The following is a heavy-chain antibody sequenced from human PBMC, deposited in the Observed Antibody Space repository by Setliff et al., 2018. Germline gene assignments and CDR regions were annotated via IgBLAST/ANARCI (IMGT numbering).Heavy chain of an antibody. CDR1: GDSISDAS. CDR2: VFYNGAA. J-gene: IGHJ4*02. CDR3: ARGGTYRYFDY. Sequence: PSETLSLTCTVSGDSISDASIMAWIRQPPGKGLEFIGYVFYNGAAKYDPSLKSRVTMLVDTSKTQFSLKLNSMTTADTAVYYCARGGTYRYFDYWGQGALVTVSS. V-gene: IGHV4-59*01.